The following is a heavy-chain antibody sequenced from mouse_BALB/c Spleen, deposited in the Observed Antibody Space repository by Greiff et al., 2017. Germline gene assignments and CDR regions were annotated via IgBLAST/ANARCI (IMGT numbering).Heavy chain of an antibody. CDR1: GYSITSDYA. Sequence: EVQLQQSGPGLVKPSQSLSLTCTVTGYSITSDYAWNWIRQFPGNKLEWMGYISYSGSTSYNPSLKSRISITRDTSKNQFFLQLNSVTTEDTATYYCARGYGSSHYAMDYWGQGTSVTVSS. D-gene: IGHD1-1*01. V-gene: IGHV3-2*02. CDR2: ISYSGST. J-gene: IGHJ4*01. CDR3: ARGYGSSHYAMDY.